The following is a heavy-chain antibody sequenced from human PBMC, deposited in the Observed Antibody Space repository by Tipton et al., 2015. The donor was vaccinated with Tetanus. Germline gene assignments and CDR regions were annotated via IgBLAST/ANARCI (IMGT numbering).Heavy chain of an antibody. CDR3: ARLRYWSIYWYFDL. J-gene: IGHJ2*01. CDR1: GGSISSSSYY. V-gene: IGHV4-39*01. Sequence: LRLSCTVSGGSISSSSYYWGWIRQPPGKGLEWIGSIYYSGSTYYNPSLKSRVTISVDTPKNQFSRKLSSVTAADTAVYYCARLRYWSIYWYFDLWGRGTLVTVSS. D-gene: IGHD2-8*02. CDR2: IYYSGST.